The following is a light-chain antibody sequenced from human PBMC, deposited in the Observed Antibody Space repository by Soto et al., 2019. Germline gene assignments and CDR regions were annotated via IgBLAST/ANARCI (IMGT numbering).Light chain of an antibody. Sequence: SYELTQPPSVSVAPGQTASLTCGGNDIASKSVHWFQQKPAQAPILIISYDNDRPSGIPERFSGSNSGNTATLTITRVDAGDEADYCCQVWDSRSDRYVFGPGTKLTVL. J-gene: IGLJ1*01. CDR1: DIASKS. CDR2: YDN. CDR3: QVWDSRSDRYV. V-gene: IGLV3-21*04.